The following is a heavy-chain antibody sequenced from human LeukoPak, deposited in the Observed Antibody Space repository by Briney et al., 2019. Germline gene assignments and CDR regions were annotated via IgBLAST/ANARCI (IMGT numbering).Heavy chain of an antibody. V-gene: IGHV4-31*03. CDR2: IYYRGST. J-gene: IGHJ4*02. CDR1: GGSISSGGYY. D-gene: IGHD3-22*01. Sequence: SETLSLTCTVSGGSISSGGYYWSWIRQHPGKGLEWIGYIYYRGSTYYNPSLKSRVTISVDTSKNQFSLKLSSVTAADTAVYYCARGGEGPYYYDSSGRPHYFDYWGQGTLVTVSS. CDR3: ARGGEGPYYYDSSGRPHYFDY.